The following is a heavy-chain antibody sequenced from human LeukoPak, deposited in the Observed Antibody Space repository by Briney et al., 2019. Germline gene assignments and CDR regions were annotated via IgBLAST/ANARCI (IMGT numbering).Heavy chain of an antibody. CDR3: AKEAGYDSSGYTNWFDP. CDR2: ISDTGGYT. V-gene: IGHV3-23*01. Sequence: PGGSLRLSCVASGFTFSTFGMSWVRQAPGKGLEWVSSISDTGGYTYYADSMKGRFTISRDNSKNTLYLQMNSLRAEDTAVYYCAKEAGYDSSGYTNWFDPWGQGTLVTVSS. D-gene: IGHD3-22*01. J-gene: IGHJ5*02. CDR1: GFTFSTFG.